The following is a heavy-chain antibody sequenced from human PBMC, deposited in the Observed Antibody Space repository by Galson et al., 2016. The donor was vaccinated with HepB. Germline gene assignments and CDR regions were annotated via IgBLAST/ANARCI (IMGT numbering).Heavy chain of an antibody. CDR3: ARMDFSVVRGVIITGFDY. J-gene: IGHJ4*02. Sequence: PALVKPTQTLTLTCSFSGFSLNTSGMCVSWIRQPPGKALEWLGFIDWDDEKYYGTSLKTRLTLSKDTSKNQVVLKMTNMDPVDTATYYCARMDFSVVRGVIITGFDYWGQGAQVTVSS. CDR1: GFSLNTSGMC. D-gene: IGHD3-10*01. V-gene: IGHV2-70*01. CDR2: IDWDDEK.